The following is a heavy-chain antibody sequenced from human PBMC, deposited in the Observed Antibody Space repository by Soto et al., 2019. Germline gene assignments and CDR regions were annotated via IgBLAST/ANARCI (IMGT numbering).Heavy chain of an antibody. J-gene: IGHJ4*02. CDR2: FYYSGST. Sequence: VQLQESGPGLVKPSQTLSLTCTVSGDSTSSGDYYWSWTRQPPGKGLEWIGSFYYSGSTYYNPSLKSRVTISVDTSKNQFSLKVSSVTAADTALYYWAQRSGFYTGIDYWGRGTRVTVSS. D-gene: IGHD3-3*01. CDR1: GDSTSSGDYY. CDR3: AQRSGFYTGIDY. V-gene: IGHV4-30-4*01.